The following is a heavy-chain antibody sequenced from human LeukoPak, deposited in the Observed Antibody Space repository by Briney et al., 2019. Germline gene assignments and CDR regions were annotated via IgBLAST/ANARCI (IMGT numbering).Heavy chain of an antibody. D-gene: IGHD5-18*01. CDR1: GFTFRTYA. J-gene: IGHJ4*02. V-gene: IGHV3-23*01. CDR2: ISDSGGST. Sequence: GGSLRLSCAASGFTFRTYAMSWARQAPGKGLEWVSDISDSGGSTHYADSVKCRFTTTRDNSKNTMYLQMSSLRAEDTAVYFCAKIRGYSYGYGDYWGQGTLVTVSS. CDR3: AKIRGYSYGYGDY.